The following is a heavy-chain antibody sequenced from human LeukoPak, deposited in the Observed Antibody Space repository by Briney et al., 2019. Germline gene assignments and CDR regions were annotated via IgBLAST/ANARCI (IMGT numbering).Heavy chain of an antibody. D-gene: IGHD4-17*01. CDR1: GGSISSYY. J-gene: IGHJ5*02. Sequence: SETLSLTCTVSGGSISSYYWSWIRQPPGKGLEWIGYIYYSGSTYYNPSLKSRVTISVDTSKNQFSLKLSSVTAADTAVYYCASDYGDYQNWFDPWGQGTLVTVSS. V-gene: IGHV4-59*12. CDR3: ASDYGDYQNWFDP. CDR2: IYYSGST.